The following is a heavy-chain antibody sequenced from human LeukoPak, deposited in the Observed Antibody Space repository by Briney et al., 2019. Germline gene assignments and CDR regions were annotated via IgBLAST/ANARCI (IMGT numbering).Heavy chain of an antibody. Sequence: GGSLSLSCAASGFTFSSYAMSWVRQAPGKGLEWVSAISGSGGSTYYADSVKGRFTISRDNSKNTLYLQINSLRAEDTAVYYCAKSGYSSGWSWFDPWGQGTLVTVSS. J-gene: IGHJ5*02. CDR1: GFTFSSYA. CDR2: ISGSGGST. D-gene: IGHD6-19*01. CDR3: AKSGYSSGWSWFDP. V-gene: IGHV3-23*01.